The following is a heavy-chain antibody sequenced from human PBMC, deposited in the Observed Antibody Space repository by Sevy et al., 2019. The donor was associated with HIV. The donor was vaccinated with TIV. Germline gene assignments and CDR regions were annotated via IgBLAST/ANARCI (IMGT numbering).Heavy chain of an antibody. V-gene: IGHV3-30*02. D-gene: IGHD4-17*01. CDR2: IRYDGSNK. CDR1: GFTFSSYG. CDR3: ATQQAPTVTNGGAFDI. Sequence: GGCLRLSCAASGFTFSSYGMHWVRQAPGKGLEWVAFIRYDGSNKYYADSVKGRFTISRDNSKNTLYLQMNSLRAEDTAVYYCATQQAPTVTNGGAFDIWGQGTMVTVSS. J-gene: IGHJ3*02.